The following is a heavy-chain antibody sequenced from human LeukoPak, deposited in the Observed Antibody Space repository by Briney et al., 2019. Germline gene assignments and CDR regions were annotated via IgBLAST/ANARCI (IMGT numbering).Heavy chain of an antibody. J-gene: IGHJ4*02. CDR1: GFTFSSYE. Sequence: PGGSLRLSCAASGFTFSSYEMNWVRQAPGKGLEWVSYISSSGRTIYYADSVKGRFTISRDNAENSLYLQMNSLRADDTAVYYCETTYYDSSGHSPPEDYWGQGTLVTVSS. CDR2: ISSSGRTI. V-gene: IGHV3-48*03. D-gene: IGHD3-22*01. CDR3: ETTYYDSSGHSPPEDY.